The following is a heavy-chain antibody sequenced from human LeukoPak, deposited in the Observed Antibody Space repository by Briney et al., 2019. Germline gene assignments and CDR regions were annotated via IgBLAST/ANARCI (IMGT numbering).Heavy chain of an antibody. Sequence: PSETLSLTCTVSGGSISSSSYYWGWIRQPPGKGLEWIGSIYYSGSTYYNPSLKSRVTISVDTSKNQFSLKLSSVTAADTAVYYCARLEYSSGWYGVDYWGQGTLVTVSS. CDR3: ARLEYSSGWYGVDY. CDR2: IYYSGST. D-gene: IGHD6-19*01. V-gene: IGHV4-39*07. J-gene: IGHJ4*02. CDR1: GGSISSSSYY.